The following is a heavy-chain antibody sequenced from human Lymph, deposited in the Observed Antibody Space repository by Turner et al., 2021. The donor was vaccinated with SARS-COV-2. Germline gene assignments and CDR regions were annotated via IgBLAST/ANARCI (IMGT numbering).Heavy chain of an antibody. Sequence: QVQLLESGGGVVQPGRSLRLSCAASGFTFSNYGIHWVRQAPGKGLEWVAVIWYDGSNKYYADSGKGRFTSSRDNSKNTLYLQMNSMRAEDTAVYYWAREGYFYDTSRAFDIWGQGTMVTVSS. CDR1: GFTFSNYG. CDR3: AREGYFYDTSRAFDI. V-gene: IGHV3-33*01. J-gene: IGHJ3*02. D-gene: IGHD3-22*01. CDR2: IWYDGSNK.